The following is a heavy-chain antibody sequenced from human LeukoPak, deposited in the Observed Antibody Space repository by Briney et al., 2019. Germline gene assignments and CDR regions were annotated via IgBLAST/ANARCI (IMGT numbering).Heavy chain of an antibody. CDR2: ISGSGGST. V-gene: IGHV3-23*01. D-gene: IGHD5-18*01. CDR3: ASYSYGHRDIDY. Sequence: GGSLRLSCAASGFTFSSYAMSWVRQAPGKGLEWVSAISGSGGSTYYADSVKGRFTISRDNSKNTLYLQMNSLRAEDTAVYYCASYSYGHRDIDYWGQGTLVTVSS. CDR1: GFTFSSYA. J-gene: IGHJ4*02.